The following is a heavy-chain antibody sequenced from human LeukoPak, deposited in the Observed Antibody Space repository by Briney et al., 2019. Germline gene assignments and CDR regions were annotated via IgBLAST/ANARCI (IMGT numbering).Heavy chain of an antibody. CDR3: ARGVLRFLEWPRNWFDP. J-gene: IGHJ5*02. V-gene: IGHV1-2*02. CDR2: SNLNSGGT. D-gene: IGHD3-3*01. Sequence: ASVKVSCKASGYTFTGYYLHWCDQPPGQGFGWLGGSNLNSGGTNYAQKFQGRVTMTRDTSTSTAYMELSRLRSDDTAVYYCARGVLRFLEWPRNWFDPWGQGTLVTVSS. CDR1: GYTFTGYY.